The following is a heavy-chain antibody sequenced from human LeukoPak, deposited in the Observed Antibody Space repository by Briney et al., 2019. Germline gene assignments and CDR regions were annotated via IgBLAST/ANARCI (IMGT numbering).Heavy chain of an antibody. CDR1: GGSFSGYY. CDR3: ARRPRFSMIVGDY. D-gene: IGHD3-22*01. J-gene: IGHJ4*02. CDR2: INHSGST. Sequence: KPSETLSLTCAVYGGSFSGYYWSWIRQPPGKGLEWIGEINHSGSTNYNPSLKSRVTITVDTSKNQSSLKLSSVTAADTAVYYCARRPRFSMIVGDYWGQGTQVTVSS. V-gene: IGHV4-34*01.